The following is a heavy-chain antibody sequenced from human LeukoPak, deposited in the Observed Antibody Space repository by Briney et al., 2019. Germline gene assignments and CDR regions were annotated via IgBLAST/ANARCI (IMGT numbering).Heavy chain of an antibody. CDR1: SGSINNYY. V-gene: IGHV4-59*01. D-gene: IGHD6-19*01. Sequence: PSETLSLTCTVSSGSINNYYWSWIRQPPGKELEWIGYIYYTGGTNYNPSLKSRVTILVDPSKNQFSLKLSSVTTADTAVYYCARGGGWYENWGQGTLVTVSS. CDR3: ARGGGWYEN. J-gene: IGHJ4*02. CDR2: IYYTGGT.